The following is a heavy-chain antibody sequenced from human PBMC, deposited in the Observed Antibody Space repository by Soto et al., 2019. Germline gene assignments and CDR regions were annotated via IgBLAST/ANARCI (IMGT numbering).Heavy chain of an antibody. CDR1: GLTFSSYW. CDR2: INSDGSST. J-gene: IGHJ4*02. V-gene: IGHV3-74*01. D-gene: IGHD5-12*01. CDR3: VAFRDGYNSFDY. Sequence: EVQLVESGGGLVQPGGSLRLSCAATGLTFSSYWMHWVRQAPGKGLVWVSRINSDGSSTSYADSVNGRFTISRDNAKNTLYLQMNSLRAEDTAVYYCVAFRDGYNSFDYWGQGTLVTVSS.